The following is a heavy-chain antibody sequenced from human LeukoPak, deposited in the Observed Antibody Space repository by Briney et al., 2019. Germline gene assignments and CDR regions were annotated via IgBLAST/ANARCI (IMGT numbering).Heavy chain of an antibody. J-gene: IGHJ4*02. D-gene: IGHD4-11*01. Sequence: SETLSLTCAVYGASFNTYYWSWIRQSPEKGLEWIGDINHSGTTNYNPSLKSRVTISVDTSKNQFSLKLTSVTAADTAIYYCARDGSYSGDRPLDYWGQGTLVTVSS. CDR1: GASFNTYY. V-gene: IGHV4-34*01. CDR3: ARDGSYSGDRPLDY. CDR2: INHSGTT.